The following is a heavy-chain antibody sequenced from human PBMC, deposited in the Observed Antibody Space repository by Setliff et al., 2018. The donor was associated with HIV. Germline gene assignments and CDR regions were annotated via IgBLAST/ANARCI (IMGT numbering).Heavy chain of an antibody. CDR2: INPSGGST. Sequence: ASVKVSCKASGYTFTSYYMHWVRQAPGQGLEWMGIINPSGGSTSYAQKFQGRVTMTRDTSTSTVYMELSSLRSEDTAIYYCARDPSYSPYYDFWSGYYPHDALDIWGQGTMVTV. J-gene: IGHJ3*02. D-gene: IGHD3-3*01. V-gene: IGHV1-46*01. CDR3: ARDPSYSPYYDFWSGYYPHDALDI. CDR1: GYTFTSYY.